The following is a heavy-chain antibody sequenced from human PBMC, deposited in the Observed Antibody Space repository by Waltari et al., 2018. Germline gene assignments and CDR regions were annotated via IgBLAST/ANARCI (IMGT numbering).Heavy chain of an antibody. V-gene: IGHV1-69*04. D-gene: IGHD1-1*01. J-gene: IGHJ3*02. Sequence: QVLLVQSGAEVKKPGSSVKVSCTASGGTFPTYGISWVRQAPGQGLEWMGKIILVLDTADYAQKFQGRVTITADKSTDTVYMELSGLRSEDTATYYCATHDTFDIWGQGTFVRVSS. CDR1: GGTFPTYG. CDR3: ATHDTFDI. CDR2: IILVLDTA.